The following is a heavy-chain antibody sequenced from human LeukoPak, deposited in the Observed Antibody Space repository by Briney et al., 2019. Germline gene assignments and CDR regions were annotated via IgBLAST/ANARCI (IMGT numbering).Heavy chain of an antibody. CDR3: ARVGWTDSPHAFDI. Sequence: VGSLRLSCAASGFTFSSYWMDWVRQAPGKGLVWVSGINSDGRMTRYAESVKGRFTISRENAKNTLYRHMNRMRAEDPSVLNCARVGWTDSPHAFDIWGQGTTVTVSS. D-gene: IGHD3/OR15-3a*01. J-gene: IGHJ3*02. CDR2: INSDGRMT. CDR1: GFTFSSYW. V-gene: IGHV3-74*01.